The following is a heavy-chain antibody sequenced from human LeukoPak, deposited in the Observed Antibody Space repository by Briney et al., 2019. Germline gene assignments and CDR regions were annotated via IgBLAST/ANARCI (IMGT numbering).Heavy chain of an antibody. CDR2: INPNSGGT. V-gene: IGHV1-2*02. D-gene: IGHD3-10*01. CDR1: GYTFTSYG. CDR3: ARDHTMVRGVTKGDYFDY. J-gene: IGHJ4*02. Sequence: ASVKVSCKASGYTFTSYGISWVRQAPGQGLEWMGWINPNSGGTNYAQKFQGRVTMTRDTSISTAYMELSRLRSDDTAVYYCARDHTMVRGVTKGDYFDYWGQGTLVTVSS.